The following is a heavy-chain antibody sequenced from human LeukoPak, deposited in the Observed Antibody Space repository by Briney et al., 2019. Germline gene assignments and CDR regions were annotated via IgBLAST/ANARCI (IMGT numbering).Heavy chain of an antibody. V-gene: IGHV3-21*01. CDR2: ISSSSTYI. CDR1: GFTFSSYN. J-gene: IGHJ4*02. D-gene: IGHD7-27*01. Sequence: AGGSLRLSCAASGFTFSSYNMNWVRQAPGRGLGWVSSISSSSTYIYYTDSMKGRFTISRDNAKNSLYLQMNSLRAEDTALYYCARGHNWGTACYFDFWGQGSLVTVSS. CDR3: ARGHNWGTACYFDF.